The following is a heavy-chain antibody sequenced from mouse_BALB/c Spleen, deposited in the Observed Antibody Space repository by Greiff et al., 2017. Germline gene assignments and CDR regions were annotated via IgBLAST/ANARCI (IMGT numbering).Heavy chain of an antibody. D-gene: IGHD2-1*01. V-gene: IGHV1-7*01. CDR1: GYTFTSYW. J-gene: IGHJ4*01. Sequence: VKLMESGAELAKPGASVKMSCKASGYTFTSYWMHWVKQRPGQGLEWIGYNNPSTGYTEYNQKFKDKATLTADKSSSTAYMQLSSLTSEDSAVYYCARSGLYGNYRGDYWGQGTSVTVSS. CDR2: NNPSTGYT. CDR3: ARSGLYGNYRGDY.